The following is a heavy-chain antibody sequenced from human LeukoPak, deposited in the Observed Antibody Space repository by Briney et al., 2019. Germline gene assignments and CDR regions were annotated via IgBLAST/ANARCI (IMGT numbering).Heavy chain of an antibody. CDR2: ILYSGST. CDR1: GYSISSGYY. J-gene: IGHJ4*02. V-gene: IGHV4-30-4*08. D-gene: IGHD1-1*01. CDR3: ARDGIFDC. Sequence: SETLSLTCAVSGYSISSGYYWSWIRQPPGKGLEWIGYILYSGSTYYNPSLESRVTISVDTSKNQFSLRLSSVTAADTAVYYCARDGIFDCWGQGTLVTVSS.